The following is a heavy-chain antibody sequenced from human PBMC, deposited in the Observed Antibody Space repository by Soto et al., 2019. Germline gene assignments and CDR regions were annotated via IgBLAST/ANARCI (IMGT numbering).Heavy chain of an antibody. J-gene: IGHJ6*02. CDR3: AREGRAYYGSGSYSGGAGYNYYYYYGMDV. Sequence: GGSLRLSCAASGFTFSSYWMSWVRQAPGKGLEWVANIKQDGSEKYYVDSVKGRFTISRDNAKNSLYLQMNSLRAEDTAVYYCAREGRAYYGSGSYSGGAGYNYYYYYGMDVWGQGTTVTVSS. CDR2: IKQDGSEK. D-gene: IGHD3-10*01. V-gene: IGHV3-7*04. CDR1: GFTFSSYW.